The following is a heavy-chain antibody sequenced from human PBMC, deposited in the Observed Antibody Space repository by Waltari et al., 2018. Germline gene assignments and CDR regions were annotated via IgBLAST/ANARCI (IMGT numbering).Heavy chain of an antibody. V-gene: IGHV1-69*01. CDR2: IIPIFGTA. Sequence: QVQLVQSGAEVKKPGSSVKVSCKASGCTFSSYALRWFRQAPGQGLEWMGGIIPIFGTANYAQKFQGRVTITADESTSTAYMELSSLRSEDTAVYYCASRYCSSTSCYGAFDIWGQGTMVTVSS. D-gene: IGHD2-2*01. J-gene: IGHJ3*02. CDR3: ASRYCSSTSCYGAFDI. CDR1: GCTFSSYA.